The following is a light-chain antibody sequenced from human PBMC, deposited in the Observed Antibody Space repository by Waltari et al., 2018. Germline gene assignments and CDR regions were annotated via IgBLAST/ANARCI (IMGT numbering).Light chain of an antibody. J-gene: IGKJ5*01. CDR2: FAS. CDR1: EGNGKE. CDR3: LQSSKLPIT. V-gene: IGKV6-21*02. Sequence: CRAREGNGKELIWYPRNPVPSPNLVIMFASQYISGVPSRFMGSWSATDFTLTITSLEARDAGTYLCLQSSKLPITFGQGTRLQI.